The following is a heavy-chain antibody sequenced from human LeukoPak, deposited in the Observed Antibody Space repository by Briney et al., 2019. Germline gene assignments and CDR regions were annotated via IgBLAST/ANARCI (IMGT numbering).Heavy chain of an antibody. Sequence: GGSLRLSCAASGFTFDDYGMSWVRQAPGKGLEWVSVIYSGGSTYYADSVKGRFTISRGNSKNTLYLQMNSLRAEDTAVYYCAREAGYQLLSGAFDIWGQGTMVTVSS. CDR3: AREAGYQLLSGAFDI. CDR2: IYSGGST. V-gene: IGHV3-66*02. CDR1: GFTFDDYG. D-gene: IGHD2-2*01. J-gene: IGHJ3*02.